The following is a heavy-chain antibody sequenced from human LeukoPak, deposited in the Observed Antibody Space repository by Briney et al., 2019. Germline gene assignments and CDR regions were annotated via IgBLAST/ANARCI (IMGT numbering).Heavy chain of an antibody. CDR3: ARLLGDSTIYDL. CDR1: GFTFSSYS. V-gene: IGHV3-21*01. Sequence: GGSLRLSCAASGFTFSSYSMNWVRQAPGKGLEWVSSISSCSSYIYYADSVKGRFTISRDNAKNSLYLQMNSLRAEDTAMYYCARLLGDSTIYDLWGQGTLVTVSS. J-gene: IGHJ5*02. CDR2: ISSCSSYI. D-gene: IGHD3-16*01.